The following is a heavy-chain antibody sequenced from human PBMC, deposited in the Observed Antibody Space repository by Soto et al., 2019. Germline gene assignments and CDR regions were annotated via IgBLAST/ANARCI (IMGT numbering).Heavy chain of an antibody. D-gene: IGHD3-10*01. Sequence: GASVKVSCKASGYTFTSYYMHWVQQAPGQGLEWMGIINPSGGSTSYAQKFQGRVTMTRDTSTSTVYMELRSLRSDDTAVYYCARDSGAALAEWFGDTGVYYGMDVWG. CDR1: GYTFTSYY. CDR2: INPSGGST. CDR3: ARDSGAALAEWFGDTGVYYGMDV. V-gene: IGHV1-46*01. J-gene: IGHJ6*02.